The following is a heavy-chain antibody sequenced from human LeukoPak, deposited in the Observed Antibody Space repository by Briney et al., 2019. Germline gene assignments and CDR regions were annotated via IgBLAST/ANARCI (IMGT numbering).Heavy chain of an antibody. CDR2: ISSSSSYI. V-gene: IGHV3-21*04. CDR3: AKDAPPRYCSSTSCYYMDV. CDR1: GFTFSSYS. Sequence: GGSLRLSCAASGFTFSSYSMNWVRQAPGKGLEWVSSISSSSSYIYYADSVKGRFTISRDNSKNTLYLQMNSLRAEDTAVYYCAKDAPPRYCSSTSCYYMDVWGKGTTVTISS. D-gene: IGHD2-2*01. J-gene: IGHJ6*03.